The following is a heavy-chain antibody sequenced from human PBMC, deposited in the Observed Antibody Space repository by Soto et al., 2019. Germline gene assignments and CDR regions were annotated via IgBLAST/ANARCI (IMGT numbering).Heavy chain of an antibody. CDR2: IIPIFRTP. D-gene: IGHD5-12*01. J-gene: IGHJ5*02. CDR1: GVTFSSFA. Sequence: QVQLVQSGAEVKQPGSSVKVSCQASGVTFSSFAISWVRQDPGQGLEWMGGIIPIFRTPNYAQNFQGRVTITADESTSSVYMELSRLRSEDTAVYYCARSTGSGFRPVTNRFNWFDPWGQGTLVTVSS. CDR3: ARSTGSGFRPVTNRFNWFDP. V-gene: IGHV1-69*01.